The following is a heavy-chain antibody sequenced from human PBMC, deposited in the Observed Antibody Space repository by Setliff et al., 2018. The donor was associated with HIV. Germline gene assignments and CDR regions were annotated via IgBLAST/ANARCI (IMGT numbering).Heavy chain of an antibody. Sequence: SETLSLTCVVYGGSFGGYYWSWIRQPPGKGLEWIGEINHHKHTNYNPSLKSRVTMSVDTSKNQFSLKLSSVTAADTAVYYCASLTTDRFLEWLFVYWGQGTLVTVSS. J-gene: IGHJ4*02. CDR2: INHHKHT. D-gene: IGHD3-3*01. CDR3: ASLTTDRFLEWLFVY. CDR1: GGSFGGYY. V-gene: IGHV4-34*01.